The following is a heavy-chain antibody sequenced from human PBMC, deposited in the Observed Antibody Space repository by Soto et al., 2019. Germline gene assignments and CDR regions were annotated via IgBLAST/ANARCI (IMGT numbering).Heavy chain of an antibody. V-gene: IGHV3-74*01. CDR3: AKDSCRSDIVVEPAAMYDA. Sequence: GGSLRLSCAASGFTFNTQWMLWVRQAPGKGLVWLSRVSGDGGCTAYAASVKGRFTISRDNSKNTLYLQMNSLRAEDTAVYYCAKDSCRSDIVVEPAAMYDAWGQGTLVTVSS. J-gene: IGHJ5*02. CDR2: VSGDGGCT. CDR1: GFTFNTQW. D-gene: IGHD2-2*01.